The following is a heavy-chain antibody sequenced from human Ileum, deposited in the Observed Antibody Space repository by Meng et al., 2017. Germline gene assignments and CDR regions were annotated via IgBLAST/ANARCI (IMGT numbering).Heavy chain of an antibody. CDR2: ISYDGSNR. CDR1: GFTFNNYA. D-gene: IGHD3-10*01. Sequence: GESLKISCAASGFTFNNYAMHWVRQAPGKGLEWVAVISYDGSNRYYSDSVKGRFTISRDNSKNTLYLQMNSLRAEDTAVYYCARGTSTMVRGLLWGQGTLVTVSS. J-gene: IGHJ4*02. V-gene: IGHV3-30*07. CDR3: ARGTSTMVRGLL.